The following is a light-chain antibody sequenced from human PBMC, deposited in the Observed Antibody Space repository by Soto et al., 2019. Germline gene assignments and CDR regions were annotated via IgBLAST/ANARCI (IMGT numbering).Light chain of an antibody. CDR3: QAWDSSTGV. CDR2: QDS. Sequence: SSELTQPPSVSVSPGQTASITCSGDKLGDKYVCWYQQKPGQSPVLVIHQDSKRPSGIPERFSGSNSGNTATLTISGTQAMDEADYYCQAWDSSTGVFGGGTKLTVL. V-gene: IGLV3-1*01. CDR1: KLGDKY. J-gene: IGLJ2*01.